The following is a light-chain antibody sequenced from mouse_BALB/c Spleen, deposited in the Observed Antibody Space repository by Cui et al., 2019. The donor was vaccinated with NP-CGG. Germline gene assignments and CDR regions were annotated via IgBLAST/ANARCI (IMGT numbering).Light chain of an antibody. CDR3: ALWYSNHWV. CDR1: TGAVTTSNY. CDR2: GTN. V-gene: IGLV1*01. J-gene: IGLJ1*01. Sequence: QAVVTQESALTTSPGETVTLTCRSSTGAVTTSNYANWVQEKPDHLFTGLIGGTNNRATGVPGRFSGSLIGDKAALTITGAQTEDEAIYFCALWYSNHWVFGGGTKLTVL.